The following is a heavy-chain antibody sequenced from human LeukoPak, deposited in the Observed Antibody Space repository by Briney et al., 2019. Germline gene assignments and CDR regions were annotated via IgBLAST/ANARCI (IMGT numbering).Heavy chain of an antibody. CDR3: AKDTSLLKPYYGYYGMDV. CDR1: GFTFSSYA. CDR2: ISGSGGST. D-gene: IGHD1-26*01. J-gene: IGHJ6*02. Sequence: GGSLRLSCAASGFTFSSYAMIWVRQAPGKGLEWVSAISGSGGSTYYADSVKGRFTISRDNSKNTLYLQMNSLRAEDTAVYYCAKDTSLLKPYYGYYGMDVWGQGTTVTVSS. V-gene: IGHV3-23*01.